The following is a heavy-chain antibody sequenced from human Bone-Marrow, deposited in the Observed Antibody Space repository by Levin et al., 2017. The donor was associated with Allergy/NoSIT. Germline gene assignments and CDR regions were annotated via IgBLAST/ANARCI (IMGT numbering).Heavy chain of an antibody. Sequence: SETLSLTCVVSGYSISSNCYWGWIRQPPGKGLEWIGNIYHSGNTFYNPSLRSRVTISVDTSKNQFSLKLNSVTATDTAVYYCARDCGDLIENWFDSWGQGTLVTVSS. V-gene: IGHV4-38-2*02. CDR1: GYSISSNCY. D-gene: IGHD3-22*01. CDR3: ARDCGDLIENWFDS. J-gene: IGHJ5*01. CDR2: IYHSGNT.